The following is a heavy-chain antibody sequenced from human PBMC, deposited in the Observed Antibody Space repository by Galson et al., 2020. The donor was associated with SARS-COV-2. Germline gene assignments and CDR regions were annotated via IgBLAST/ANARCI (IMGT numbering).Heavy chain of an antibody. CDR2: ISHDGGNK. Sequence: GESLKISCAASGFTFSSYAMHWVRQAPGKGLEWVAVISHDGGNKNYADSVNGRFTISRDNSKNTLHLQMTSLTVEDTAVFYCGRDRGPDYCYYYYMDVWGKGATVTVS. V-gene: IGHV3-30*01. D-gene: IGHD3-10*01. CDR1: GFTFSSYA. CDR3: GRDRGPDYCYYYYMDV. J-gene: IGHJ6*03.